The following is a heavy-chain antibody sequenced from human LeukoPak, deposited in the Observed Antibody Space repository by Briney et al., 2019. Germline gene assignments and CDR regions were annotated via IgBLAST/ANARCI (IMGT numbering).Heavy chain of an antibody. CDR1: GFTFSSYG. Sequence: PGGSLRLSCAASGFTFSSYGMHWVRQAPGKGLDWVAFIRYDGSNKYYADSVKGRFTISRDNSKNTLYLQMNSLRAEDTAVYYCAKDPSPPKVWFGESTTGTNWGQGTLVTVSS. J-gene: IGHJ4*02. D-gene: IGHD3-10*01. CDR2: IRYDGSNK. CDR3: AKDPSPPKVWFGESTTGTN. V-gene: IGHV3-30*02.